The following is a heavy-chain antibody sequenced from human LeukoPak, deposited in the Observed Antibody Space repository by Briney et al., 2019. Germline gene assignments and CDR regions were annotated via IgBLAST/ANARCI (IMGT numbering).Heavy chain of an antibody. V-gene: IGHV4-38-2*01. J-gene: IGHJ4*02. Sequence: PSETLSLTCAVSGYSINSGYYWGWIRQPPGKGLEWIGSISQSGSTYYRASLKGRVTISMDTSKNQFYLKLRSVTAADTAVYYCARHTYCLGGSCYVDNWGQGTLVTVSS. CDR3: ARHTYCLGGSCYVDN. CDR1: GYSINSGYY. D-gene: IGHD2-15*01. CDR2: ISQSGST.